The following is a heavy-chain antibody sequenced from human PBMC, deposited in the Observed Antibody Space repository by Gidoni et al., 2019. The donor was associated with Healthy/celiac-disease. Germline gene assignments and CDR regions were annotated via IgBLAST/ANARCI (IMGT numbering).Heavy chain of an antibody. CDR3: ARGRKGYSGWIDY. CDR1: GGSFSGYY. V-gene: IGHV4-34*01. CDR2: INHSGST. J-gene: IGHJ4*02. D-gene: IGHD5-12*01. Sequence: QVQLQQWGAGLLKPSETLSLTCAVYGGSFSGYYWSWIRQPPGKGLEWIGEINHSGSTNYNPSLKSRVTISVDTSKNQFSLKLSSVTAADTAVYYCARGRKGYSGWIDYWGQGTLVTVSS.